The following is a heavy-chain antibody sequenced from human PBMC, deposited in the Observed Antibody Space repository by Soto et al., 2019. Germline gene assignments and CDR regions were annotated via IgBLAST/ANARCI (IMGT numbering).Heavy chain of an antibody. Sequence: QVQLVESGGGVVQPGRSLSRSCAASGFTFSRHAMHWVRQAPVKGLEWVAVISYDGSEKYYADSVKGRFTISRDSSKNTLYLQMDSLGPEDTAVYYCAREVGGSSPPGWCQGTLVTVFS. J-gene: IGHJ4*02. CDR1: GFTFSRHA. CDR2: ISYDGSEK. D-gene: IGHD6-6*01. V-gene: IGHV3-30-3*01. CDR3: AREVGGSSPPG.